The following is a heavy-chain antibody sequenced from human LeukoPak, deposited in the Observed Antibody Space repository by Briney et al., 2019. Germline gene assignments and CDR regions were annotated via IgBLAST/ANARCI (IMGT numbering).Heavy chain of an antibody. Sequence: GGSPRLSCAASGFTFSSFWMHWGRQVPGKGLEWVSRITPDGDGSTYAASVQGRFTISRDNAKDTVYLQMSNLRAEDTALYYCARDPNNYDSPLGQGTLVTVSS. CDR3: ARDPNNYDSP. CDR2: ITPDGDGS. D-gene: IGHD3-22*01. V-gene: IGHV3-74*01. J-gene: IGHJ5*02. CDR1: GFTFSSFW.